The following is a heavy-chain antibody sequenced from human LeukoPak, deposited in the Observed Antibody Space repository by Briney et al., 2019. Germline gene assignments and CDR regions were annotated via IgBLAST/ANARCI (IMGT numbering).Heavy chain of an antibody. D-gene: IGHD6-13*01. J-gene: IGHJ4*02. CDR3: ASDYSSSWSYFDY. Sequence: GGSLRLSCAASGFTFSRYAMHWVRQAPGKGLEGAAVISYDGSNKYYADSVKGRFTISRDNSKNTLYLQMNSLRTEDTAVYYCASDYSSSWSYFDYWGQGTLVTVSS. CDR1: GFTFSRYA. V-gene: IGHV3-30-3*01. CDR2: ISYDGSNK.